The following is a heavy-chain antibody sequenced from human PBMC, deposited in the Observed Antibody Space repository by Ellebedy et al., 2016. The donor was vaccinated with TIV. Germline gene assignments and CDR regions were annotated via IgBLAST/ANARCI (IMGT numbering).Heavy chain of an antibody. CDR2: INEDGTKK. V-gene: IGHV3-7*01. CDR1: GFTLSNYW. J-gene: IGHJ2*01. CDR3: ARAIYGASYL. D-gene: IGHD4-17*01. Sequence: PGGSLRLSCTASGFTLSNYWMTWVRQAPGRGLEWVANINEDGTKKHFVDSVRGRFTISRDDAGNSLFLQMNSLGAQDTAVYYCARAIYGASYLWGRGTLVTVSS.